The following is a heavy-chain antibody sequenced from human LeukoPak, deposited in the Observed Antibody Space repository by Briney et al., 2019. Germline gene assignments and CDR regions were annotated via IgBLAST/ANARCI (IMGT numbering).Heavy chain of an antibody. Sequence: SETLSLTCAVSGYSISSGYYWGWIRQPPGKGPEWIGSIYHSGSTYYNPSLKSRVTISVDTSKNQFSLKLSSVTAADTAVYYCARSMTTVTRGHFDYWGQGTLVTVSS. V-gene: IGHV4-38-2*01. J-gene: IGHJ4*02. CDR3: ARSMTTVTRGHFDY. CDR2: IYHSGST. D-gene: IGHD4-17*01. CDR1: GYSISSGYY.